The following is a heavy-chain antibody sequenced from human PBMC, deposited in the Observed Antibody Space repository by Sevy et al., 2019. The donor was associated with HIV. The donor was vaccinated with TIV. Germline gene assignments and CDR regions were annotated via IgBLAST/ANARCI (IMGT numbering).Heavy chain of an antibody. J-gene: IGHJ4*02. V-gene: IGHV3-33*01. CDR2: IWYDGGKK. CDR3: ARDDIVARDYFDY. Sequence: GGSLRLSCAASAFTFSAYGMHWVRQAPGKGLEWVSTIWYDGGKKYYADSVKGRFTISGDNSKNTLYLHMNSLRAEDTAVYYCARDDIVARDYFDYWGQGTLVTVSS. CDR1: AFTFSAYG. D-gene: IGHD2-15*01.